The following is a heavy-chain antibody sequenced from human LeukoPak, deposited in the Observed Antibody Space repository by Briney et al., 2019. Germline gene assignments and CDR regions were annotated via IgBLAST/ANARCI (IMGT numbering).Heavy chain of an antibody. V-gene: IGHV4-59*01. CDR2: IYYSGST. CDR1: GGSISSYY. Sequence: SETLSLTCTVSGGSISSYYWSWIRQPPGKGLEWIGYIYYSGSTNYNPSLKSRVTISVDTSKNQFSLQLSSVTAADTAMYYCARVSGYDWESFYDYWGQGSLVTVSS. J-gene: IGHJ4*02. D-gene: IGHD5-12*01. CDR3: ARVSGYDWESFYDY.